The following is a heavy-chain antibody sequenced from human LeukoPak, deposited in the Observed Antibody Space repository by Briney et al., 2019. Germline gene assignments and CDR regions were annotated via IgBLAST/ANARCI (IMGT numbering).Heavy chain of an antibody. J-gene: IGHJ4*02. V-gene: IGHV3-7*01. CDR3: ARGASGSNSYYFAY. CDR2: IKQDGSEK. D-gene: IGHD1-26*01. CDR1: GFTFSSYW. Sequence: PGGSLRLSCAASGFTFSSYWKSWVRQAPGKGLEWVANIKQDGSEKYYVDSVEGRFTISRDNAKNSLYLQMNSLRAEDTAVYYCARGASGSNSYYFAYWGQGILVTVSS.